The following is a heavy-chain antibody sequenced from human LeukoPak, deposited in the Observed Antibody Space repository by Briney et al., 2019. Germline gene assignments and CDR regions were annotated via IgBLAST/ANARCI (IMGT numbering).Heavy chain of an antibody. Sequence: ASVKVSCKASGYTFTSYGISWVRQAPGQGLEWMGWISAYNGNTNYAQKLQGRVTMNTDTSTSTAYMELRSLRSDDTAVYYCARGGPLDWLPSPFFDYLGQGTLVTVSS. V-gene: IGHV1-18*01. D-gene: IGHD3-9*01. CDR3: ARGGPLDWLPSPFFDY. CDR1: GYTFTSYG. CDR2: ISAYNGNT. J-gene: IGHJ4*02.